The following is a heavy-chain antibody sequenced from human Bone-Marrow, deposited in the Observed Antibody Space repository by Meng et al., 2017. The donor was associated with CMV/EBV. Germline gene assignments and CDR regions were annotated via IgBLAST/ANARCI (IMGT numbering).Heavy chain of an antibody. J-gene: IGHJ4*02. CDR2: IRYDGSNK. Sequence: GESLKISCAASGFTFSSYGMHWVRQAPGKGLEWVAFIRYDGSNKYYADSVKGRFTISRDNSKNTLYLQMNSLRAEDTAVYYCARDYYASGSFDYWGQGTLVTVSS. D-gene: IGHD3-10*01. V-gene: IGHV3-30*02. CDR3: ARDYYASGSFDY. CDR1: GFTFSSYG.